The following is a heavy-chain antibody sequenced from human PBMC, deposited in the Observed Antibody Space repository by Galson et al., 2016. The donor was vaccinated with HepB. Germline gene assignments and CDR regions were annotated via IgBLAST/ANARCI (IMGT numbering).Heavy chain of an antibody. CDR1: GGSISSSSYY. V-gene: IGHV4-39*07. D-gene: IGHD3-10*01. Sequence: SETLSLTCTVSGGSISSSSYYWGWIRQPPGKGLEWIGSIYYSGSTYYNPSLKSRVTISVDTSKNQFSLKLSSVTAADTAVYYCARGKFYFDYWGQGTLVTVSA. CDR2: IYYSGST. CDR3: ARGKFYFDY. J-gene: IGHJ4*02.